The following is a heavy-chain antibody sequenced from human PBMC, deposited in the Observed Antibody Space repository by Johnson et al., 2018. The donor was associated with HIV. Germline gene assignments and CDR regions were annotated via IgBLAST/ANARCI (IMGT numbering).Heavy chain of an antibody. CDR3: ARGQQDMGAGAFDI. J-gene: IGHJ3*02. D-gene: IGHD3-16*01. CDR1: GFTFSSYG. Sequence: VQLVESGGGVVQPGGSLRLSCAASGFTFSSYGMHWVRQAPGKGLEWVSGIGTAGDTYYAVSVKGRFTISRGNAKNSLHLQMNSLRAGDTAVYYCARGQQDMGAGAFDIWGQGTMVTVSS. CDR2: IGTAGDT. V-gene: IGHV3-13*01.